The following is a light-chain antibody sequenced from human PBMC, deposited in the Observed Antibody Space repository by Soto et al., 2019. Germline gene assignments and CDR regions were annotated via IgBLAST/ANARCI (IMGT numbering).Light chain of an antibody. CDR3: LQDYDYPRT. V-gene: IGKV1-6*01. J-gene: IGKJ1*01. CDR2: GTS. CDR1: QGIRDD. Sequence: AIQMTQSPSSLSASVGDRVTITCRASQGIRDDVGWYQQRPGEAPRLLIYGTSNLQSGVPSRFSGSESGTDFTLTISSLQPEDFATYYCLQDYDYPRTFGQGTKVEIK.